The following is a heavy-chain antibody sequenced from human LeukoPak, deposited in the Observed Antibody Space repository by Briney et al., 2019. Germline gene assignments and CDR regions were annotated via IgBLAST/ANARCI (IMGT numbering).Heavy chain of an antibody. Sequence: GGSLGLSCAASGFTFDDYGMSWVRQVPGKGLEWVSGINWNGGSTGYADSVKGRFTISRDNAKNSLYLQMNSLRAEDTALYYCARGVYYYDSSGYYILGYWGQGTLVTVSS. V-gene: IGHV3-20*04. CDR1: GFTFDDYG. CDR2: INWNGGST. D-gene: IGHD3-22*01. CDR3: ARGVYYYDSSGYYILGY. J-gene: IGHJ4*02.